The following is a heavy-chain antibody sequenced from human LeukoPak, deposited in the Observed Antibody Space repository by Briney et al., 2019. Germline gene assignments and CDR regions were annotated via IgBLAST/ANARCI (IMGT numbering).Heavy chain of an antibody. J-gene: IGHJ4*02. D-gene: IGHD3-10*01. CDR1: GYTFTGYY. Sequence: ASVKVSCKASGYTFTGYYMHWVRQAPGQGLEWMGWINPNSGGTNYAQKFQGRVTMTRDTSISTAYMELSRLRSDDTAVYYCARLYYGSGSYYRLALDYWGQGTLVTVSS. V-gene: IGHV1-2*02. CDR3: ARLYYGSGSYYRLALDY. CDR2: INPNSGGT.